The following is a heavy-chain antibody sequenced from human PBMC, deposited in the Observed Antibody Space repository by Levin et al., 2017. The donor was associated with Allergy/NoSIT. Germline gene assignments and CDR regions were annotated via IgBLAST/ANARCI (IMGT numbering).Heavy chain of an antibody. CDR3: AKDLGYHRPRSFDV. CDR2: ISYDGKNK. CDR1: GFIFSNYG. D-gene: IGHD3-16*01. V-gene: IGHV3-30*18. J-gene: IGHJ3*01. Sequence: PGGSLRLSCLASGFIFSNYGMHWVRQAPGKGLEWVAVISYDGKNKYYADSVKGRFTISRDSSKNTTYLKLNSLRAEDTAVYYCAKDLGYHRPRSFDVWGQGTVVTV.